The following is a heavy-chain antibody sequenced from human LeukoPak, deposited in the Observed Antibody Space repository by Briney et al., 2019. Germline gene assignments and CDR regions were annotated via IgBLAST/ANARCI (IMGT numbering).Heavy chain of an antibody. D-gene: IGHD2-15*01. Sequence: ASVKVSCKASGISFMSSAVQWVRQARGQRLEWIGWIVVGSGVTNYAQKFLERVTITRDMSTSTVFMELSSLRSEDTALYYCAAEKRLYCSGGACYPDAFDIWGQGTMVTASS. CDR1: GISFMSSA. CDR3: AAEKRLYCSGGACYPDAFDI. J-gene: IGHJ3*02. CDR2: IVVGSGVT. V-gene: IGHV1-58*01.